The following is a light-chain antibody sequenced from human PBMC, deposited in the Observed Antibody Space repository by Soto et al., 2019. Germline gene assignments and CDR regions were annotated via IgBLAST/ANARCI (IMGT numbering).Light chain of an antibody. CDR3: QQYGSWT. CDR1: QSISSNY. V-gene: IGKV3-20*01. CDR2: GAS. J-gene: IGKJ1*01. Sequence: EIVLTQSPGTLSLSPGERATLSCRASQSISSNYLAWYQQKPGQAPRLLIHGASSRATGIPDRFSGSGSGTDFTLTISRLEPEDSAIYYCQQYGSWTFGQGTKVEIK.